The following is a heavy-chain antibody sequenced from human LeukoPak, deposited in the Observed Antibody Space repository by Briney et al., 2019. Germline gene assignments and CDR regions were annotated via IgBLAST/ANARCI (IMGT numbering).Heavy chain of an antibody. J-gene: IGHJ5*02. D-gene: IGHD4-11*01. CDR2: IYSGGST. CDR1: GFTVSSNY. V-gene: IGHV3-53*01. Sequence: GGSLRLSCAASGFTVSSNYMSWVRQAPGKGLEWVSVIYSGGSTYYADSVKGRFTISRDNSKNTLYLQMNSLRAEDTAVYYCAKDRDYSNYDWFDPWGQGTLVTVSS. CDR3: AKDRDYSNYDWFDP.